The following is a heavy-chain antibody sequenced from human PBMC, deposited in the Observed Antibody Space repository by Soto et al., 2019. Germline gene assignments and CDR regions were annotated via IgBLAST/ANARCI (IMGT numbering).Heavy chain of an antibody. CDR3: AAFSVVEATNVNWFDP. J-gene: IGHJ5*02. D-gene: IGHD1-26*01. CDR2: IYYTGST. Sequence: SETLSLTCTVSSGSVSDGDYYWSWIRQPPGEGIEWIGYIYYTGSTYYNPALNSRVTISVDMSNNQFSLKLSSVAAADTAIYFCAAFSVVEATNVNWFDPWGQGTLVTVSP. V-gene: IGHV4-30-4*01. CDR1: SGSVSDGDYY.